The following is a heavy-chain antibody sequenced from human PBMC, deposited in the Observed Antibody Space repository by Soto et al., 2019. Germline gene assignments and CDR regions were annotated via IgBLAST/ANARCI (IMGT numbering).Heavy chain of an antibody. Sequence: QVQLVQSGGEVAKPGASVKVSCKASGYTFTNYGINWMRQAPGLGLEWMGWINVYNGKTNYAQKFQARVTMTTDTATNSVYMELRSLRSADTAVYYCARGPDPTYFDYWGQGTLVIVSS. CDR2: INVYNGKT. CDR3: ARGPDPTYFDY. V-gene: IGHV1-18*01. CDR1: GYTFTNYG. J-gene: IGHJ4*02.